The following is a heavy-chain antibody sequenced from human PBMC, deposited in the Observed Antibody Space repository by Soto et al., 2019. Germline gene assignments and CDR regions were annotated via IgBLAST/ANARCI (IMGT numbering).Heavy chain of an antibody. J-gene: IGHJ6*04. CDR1: GYDVTRYY. D-gene: IGHD1-1*01. CDR3: AKVGENEGDPHLDYYYYGMDV. CDR2: INPTGGGRT. V-gene: IGHV1-46*01. Sequence: APVKVSCKASGYDVTRYYIHWVRQGPGQGLEWIGIINPTGGGRTKYAQKFQGRVTVTSERSTSTVYMELTSLRSDDTAVYYCAKVGENEGDPHLDYYYYGMDVWGKGTPVTV.